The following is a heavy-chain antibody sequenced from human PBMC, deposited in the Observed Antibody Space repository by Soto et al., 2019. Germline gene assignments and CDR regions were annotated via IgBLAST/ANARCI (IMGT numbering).Heavy chain of an antibody. V-gene: IGHV1-69*13. CDR2: IIPIFGTA. CDR3: ARDTDSITYNWFDP. CDR1: GGTFSSYA. D-gene: IGHD3-22*01. Sequence: SVKVSCKASGGTFSSYAISWVRQAPGQGLEWMGGIIPIFGTANYAQKFQGRVTITADESTSTAYMELSSLRSEDTAVYYCARDTDSITYNWFDPWGQGTMVTV. J-gene: IGHJ5*02.